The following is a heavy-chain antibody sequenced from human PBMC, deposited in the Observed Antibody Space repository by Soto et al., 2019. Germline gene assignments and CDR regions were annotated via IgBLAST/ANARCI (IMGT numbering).Heavy chain of an antibody. D-gene: IGHD2-21*02. J-gene: IGHJ6*01. Sequence: SESLSLTLNVSGVSISSGAYYWSVIRQHPGKGLEWIGYIYYSGSTYYNQFLKSRVTISVDTSKKQFSLKVSSLTAADTAVYYCAREKRRWLLDYGMDVWGQGTTVPVSS. CDR1: GVSISSGAYY. CDR3: AREKRRWLLDYGMDV. V-gene: IGHV4-31*02. CDR2: IYYSGST.